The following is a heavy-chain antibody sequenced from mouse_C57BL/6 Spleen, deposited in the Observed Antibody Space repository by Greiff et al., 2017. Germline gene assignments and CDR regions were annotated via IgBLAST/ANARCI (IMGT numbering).Heavy chain of an antibody. V-gene: IGHV1-4*01. CDR1: GYTFTSYT. CDR2: INPSSGYT. Sequence: VQLQQSGAELARPGASVKMSCKASGYTFTSYTMHWVKQRPGQGLEWIGDINPSSGYTKYNQNFKDKATLTADKSSSTAYMQLSSLTSEDSAGYCCAREDYDIWGQGTLVTVSA. J-gene: IGHJ3*01. D-gene: IGHD1-1*01. CDR3: AREDYDI.